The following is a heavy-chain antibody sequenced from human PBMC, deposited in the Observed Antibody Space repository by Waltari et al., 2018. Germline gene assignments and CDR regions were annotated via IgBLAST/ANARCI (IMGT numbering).Heavy chain of an antibody. CDR1: GFTFTSFC. D-gene: IGHD2-8*01. CDR3: ARDVLGYYGMDV. V-gene: IGHV3-21*01. Sequence: EVQLVESGGGLVRPGGSLRLSGAASGFTFTSFCINWVRQAPGKGLEWVSSISSSSNNIYYADSVKGRFTISRDNAKYSLYLQMNSLRVEDTAVYHCARDVLGYYGMDVWGQGTTVTVSS. J-gene: IGHJ6*02. CDR2: ISSSSNNI.